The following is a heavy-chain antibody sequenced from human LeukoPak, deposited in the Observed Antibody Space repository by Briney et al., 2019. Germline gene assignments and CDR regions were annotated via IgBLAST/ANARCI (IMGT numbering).Heavy chain of an antibody. CDR3: ARGPGRFQH. CDR2: TYYRSKWFS. Sequence: SQTLSLTCAISGDSVSSDSAAWNWVRQSPSRGLEWLGRTYYRSKWFSRYAVSVKSRITINADTSKNQFSLQLNSVTPDDTAVYYCARGPGRFQHWGQGTPVTVSS. V-gene: IGHV6-1*01. CDR1: GDSVSSDSAA. J-gene: IGHJ1*01.